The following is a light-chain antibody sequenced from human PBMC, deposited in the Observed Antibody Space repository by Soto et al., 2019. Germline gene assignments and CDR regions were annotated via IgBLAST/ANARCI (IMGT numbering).Light chain of an antibody. CDR3: QQYGNSPWT. J-gene: IGKJ1*01. V-gene: IGKV3-20*01. CDR2: GAS. Sequence: EIVLTQSPGTLSLSPGERATLSCRASQSVSSSYLAWYQQKPGQAPRLLIYGASSRATGIPDRFSGSGSGTEFTLTISRLEPEDFAVYYCQQYGNSPWTFGQGTKVDI. CDR1: QSVSSSY.